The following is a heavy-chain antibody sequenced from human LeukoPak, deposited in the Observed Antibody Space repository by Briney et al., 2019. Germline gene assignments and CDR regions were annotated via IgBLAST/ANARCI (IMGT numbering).Heavy chain of an antibody. CDR3: AKLVGSTSNFDY. V-gene: IGHV3-30*18. Sequence: GRSLRLSCAASRFTFSSYGMHWVRQAPGKGLEWVAVISYDGSNKYYADSVKGRFTISRDNSKNTLYLQMNSLRAEDTAVYYCAKLVGSTSNFDYWGQGTLVTVSS. J-gene: IGHJ4*02. CDR1: RFTFSSYG. D-gene: IGHD6-25*01. CDR2: ISYDGSNK.